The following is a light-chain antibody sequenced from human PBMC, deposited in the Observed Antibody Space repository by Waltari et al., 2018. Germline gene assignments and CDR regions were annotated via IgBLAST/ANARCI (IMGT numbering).Light chain of an antibody. CDR2: GVS. CDR3: SSYTNIITYV. Sequence: QSALTQPASVSGSPGQSITISCTGTSSDVDNYNFVSWYQQHPGKAPKLMIYGVSKRPSGVSDRVSGSKSGNTASLTISGLQAEDEADYYCSSYTNIITYVFGTGTKVTVL. J-gene: IGLJ1*01. V-gene: IGLV2-14*01. CDR1: SSDVDNYNF.